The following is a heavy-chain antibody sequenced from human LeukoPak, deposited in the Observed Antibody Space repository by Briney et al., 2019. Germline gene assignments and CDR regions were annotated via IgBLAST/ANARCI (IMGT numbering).Heavy chain of an antibody. CDR3: ARRPRWNYYGSGSYHWFDP. V-gene: IGHV4-39*07. CDR2: INHSGST. CDR1: GGSISSSSYY. J-gene: IGHJ5*02. D-gene: IGHD3-10*01. Sequence: SETLSLTCTVSGGSISSSSYYWSWIRQPPGKGLEWIGEINHSGSTNYNPSLKSRVTISVDTSENQFSLKLSSVTAADTAVYYCARRPRWNYYGSGSYHWFDPWGQGTLVTVSS.